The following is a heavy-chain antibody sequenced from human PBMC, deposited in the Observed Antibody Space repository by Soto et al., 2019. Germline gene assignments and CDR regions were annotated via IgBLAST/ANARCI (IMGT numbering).Heavy chain of an antibody. V-gene: IGHV4-61*03. CDR3: SWDFAYFDS. Sequence: QVQLQESGPGLVKPSETLSLTCTVSGGSFKSGSYSWSWIRQPPGKGLEWIGYVYHTGRTSYKHSLKSRDPKPTDTSKKHFTLNLESVTAADTAVYFRSWDFAYFDSWGEGTLVTVSA. J-gene: IGHJ4*02. CDR1: GGSFKSGSYS. CDR2: VYHTGRT. D-gene: IGHD3-3*01.